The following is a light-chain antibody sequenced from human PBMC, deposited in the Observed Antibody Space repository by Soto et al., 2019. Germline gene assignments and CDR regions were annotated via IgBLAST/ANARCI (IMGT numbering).Light chain of an antibody. CDR2: GAS. V-gene: IGKV3-20*01. Sequence: VLTHSAGTLSLSPGESATLSCRASQTVSITYLTWYQQKPGQAPRLLIFGASKRATGIPDRFSGSGSGRDFTLTISGLEPEDFAVYYCQQYGSSPPTFGPGTKVDI. J-gene: IGKJ3*01. CDR1: QTVSITY. CDR3: QQYGSSPPT.